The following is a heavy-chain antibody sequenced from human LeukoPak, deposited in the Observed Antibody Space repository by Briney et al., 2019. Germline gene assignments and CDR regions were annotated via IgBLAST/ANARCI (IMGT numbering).Heavy chain of an antibody. Sequence: ASVKVSCKASGYTFTGYYMHWVRQAPGQGLEWMGWINPNSGGTNYAQKFQSWVTMTRDTSISTAYMELSRLRSDDTAVYYCARGGDGGYCSSTSCSGRNWFDPWGQGTLVTVSS. V-gene: IGHV1-2*04. D-gene: IGHD2-2*01. J-gene: IGHJ5*02. CDR2: INPNSGGT. CDR1: GYTFTGYY. CDR3: ARGGDGGYCSSTSCSGRNWFDP.